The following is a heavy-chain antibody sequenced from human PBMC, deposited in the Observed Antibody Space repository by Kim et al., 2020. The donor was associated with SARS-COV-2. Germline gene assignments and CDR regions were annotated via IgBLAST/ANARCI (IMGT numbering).Heavy chain of an antibody. V-gene: IGHV3-13*04. D-gene: IGHD3-16*01. CDR3: ARGMQFAPYFDY. Sequence: GGSLRLSCAASGFTFSSYDMHWVRQATGKGLEWVSAIGTAGDTYYPGSVKGRFTISRENAKNSLYLQMNSLRAGDTAVYYCARGMQFAPYFDYWGQGTLVTVSS. CDR1: GFTFSSYD. CDR2: IGTAGDT. J-gene: IGHJ4*02.